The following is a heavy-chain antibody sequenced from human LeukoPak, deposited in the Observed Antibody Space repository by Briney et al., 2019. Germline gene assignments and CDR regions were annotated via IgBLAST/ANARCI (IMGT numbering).Heavy chain of an antibody. Sequence: PGGSLRLSCAASGFTVSSNYMSWVRQAPGKGLEWVSVIYSGGSTYYANSVKGRFTISRDNSKNTLYLQMSSLSAEDTAVYYCAKGVYSVFPDSRVLDYWGQGTLVTVSS. J-gene: IGHJ4*02. CDR1: GFTVSSNY. D-gene: IGHD5/OR15-5a*01. CDR2: IYSGGST. CDR3: AKGVYSVFPDSRVLDY. V-gene: IGHV3-53*01.